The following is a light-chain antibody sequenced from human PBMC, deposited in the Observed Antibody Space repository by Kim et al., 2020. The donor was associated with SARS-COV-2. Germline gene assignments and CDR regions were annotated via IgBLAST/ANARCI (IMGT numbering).Light chain of an antibody. CDR1: QGISSY. CDR2: AAS. J-gene: IGKJ1*01. CDR3: QQYYSYPPT. Sequence: ASTGDRVTITCRASQGISSYLAWYQQKPGKAPKLLIYAASTLQSGVPSRFSGSGSGTDFTLTISCLQSEDFATYYCQQYYSYPPTFGQGPKVDIK. V-gene: IGKV1-8*01.